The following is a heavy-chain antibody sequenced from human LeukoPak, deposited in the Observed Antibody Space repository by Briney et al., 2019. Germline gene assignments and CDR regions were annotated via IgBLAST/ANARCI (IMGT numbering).Heavy chain of an antibody. CDR1: GDTFTGYY. J-gene: IGHJ5*02. Sequence: EASVKVSCKASGDTFTGYYMHWVRQAPGQGLEWMGWINPNSGGTNYAQKFQGRVTMTRDTSISTAYMELSRLRSDDTAVYYCARDRVSVADTAMVTDWFDPWGQGTLVTVSS. D-gene: IGHD5-18*01. CDR2: INPNSGGT. CDR3: ARDRVSVADTAMVTDWFDP. V-gene: IGHV1-2*02.